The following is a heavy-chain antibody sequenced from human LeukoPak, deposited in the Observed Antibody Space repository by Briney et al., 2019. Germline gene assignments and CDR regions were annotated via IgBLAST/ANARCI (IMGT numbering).Heavy chain of an antibody. CDR2: IKQDGSEK. CDR1: GFTFSSYA. V-gene: IGHV3-7*01. D-gene: IGHD2-2*01. J-gene: IGHJ4*02. CDR3: ASAIGSYCSSATCYIH. Sequence: PGGSLRLSCAASGFTFSSYAMSWVRQAPGKGLEWVANIKQDGSEKYYVDSVKGRFTISRDNAKNSLYLQMNSLRAEDTAVYYCASAIGSYCSSATCYIHWGQGTLVTVSS.